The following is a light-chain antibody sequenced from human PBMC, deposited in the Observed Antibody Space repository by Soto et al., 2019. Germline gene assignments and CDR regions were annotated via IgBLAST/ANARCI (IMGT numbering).Light chain of an antibody. Sequence: QSVLTQPPSVCGAPGQRVTISCTGSSSNIGAGYDVHWYQQLPGTAPKLLIYGNSNRPSGVPDRFSGSKSGTSASLAITGLQAADEADYYCQSYDSSLSVPWVFGGGTKLTVL. CDR2: GNS. CDR1: SSNIGAGYD. J-gene: IGLJ3*02. V-gene: IGLV1-40*01. CDR3: QSYDSSLSVPWV.